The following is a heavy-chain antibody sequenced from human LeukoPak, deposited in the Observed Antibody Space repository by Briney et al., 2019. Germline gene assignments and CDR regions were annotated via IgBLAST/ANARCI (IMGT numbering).Heavy chain of an antibody. V-gene: IGHV4-34*01. CDR2: INHSGST. Sequence: PSETLSLTCAVYGGSFSGYYWSWIRQPPGKGLKWIGEINHSGSTNYNPSLKSRVTISVDTSKNQFSLKLSSVTAADTAVYYCARGGRAFWSGYLDYWGQGTLVTVSS. CDR3: ARGGRAFWSGYLDY. D-gene: IGHD3-3*01. CDR1: GGSFSGYY. J-gene: IGHJ4*02.